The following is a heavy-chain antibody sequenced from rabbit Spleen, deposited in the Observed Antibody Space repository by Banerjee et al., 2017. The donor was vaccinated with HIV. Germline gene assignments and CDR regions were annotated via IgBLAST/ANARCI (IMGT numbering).Heavy chain of an antibody. CDR2: IDTGSSGFT. Sequence: QSLEESGGDLVKPGASLTLTCTASGFSFSNKYVMCWVRQAPGKGLEWIACIDTGSSGFTYFATWAQGRFTCSKTSSTTVTLQMTRLTAADTATYFCARDTSSSFSSYGMDLWGQGTLVTVS. CDR1: GFSFSNKYV. D-gene: IGHD1-1*01. V-gene: IGHV1S40*01. CDR3: ARDTSSSFSSYGMDL. J-gene: IGHJ6*01.